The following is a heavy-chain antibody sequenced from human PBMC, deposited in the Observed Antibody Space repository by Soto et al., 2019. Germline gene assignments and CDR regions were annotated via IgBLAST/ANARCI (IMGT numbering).Heavy chain of an antibody. J-gene: IGHJ4*02. CDR1: GGERTDGGYS. CDR3: VRMSVVGYFDY. D-gene: IGHD3-22*01. V-gene: IGHV4-30-2*01. Sequence: TLCLTYSVSGGERTDGGYSWSWNRQTPEKGLEWIGYIGHIGTTNYNPSLKSRVTISKDKSKNQFSLNLTSVTAADTAVYSCVRMSVVGYFDYWGRGSLVTLSS. CDR2: IGHIGTT.